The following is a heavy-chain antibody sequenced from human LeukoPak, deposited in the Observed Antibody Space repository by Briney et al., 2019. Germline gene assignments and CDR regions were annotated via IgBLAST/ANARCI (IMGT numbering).Heavy chain of an antibody. J-gene: IGHJ3*01. D-gene: IGHD3-22*01. CDR3: ASWGEHYYEGSAYSDAFHF. V-gene: IGHV3-74*01. Sequence: GGSLRLSCVVSGFTFSNYWMFWVRQAPGKGLVWVSRISSDGNNTTYADSVKGRFTISRDNAKNTLYLQMNSLRAEDTAVYYCASWGEHYYEGSAYSDAFHFWGQGTMVAVSS. CDR1: GFTFSNYW. CDR2: ISSDGNNT.